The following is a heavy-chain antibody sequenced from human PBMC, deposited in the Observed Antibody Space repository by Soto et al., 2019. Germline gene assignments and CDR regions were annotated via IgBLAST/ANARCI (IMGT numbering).Heavy chain of an antibody. J-gene: IGHJ4*02. CDR3: ATTNSVFDY. D-gene: IGHD1-1*01. CDR2: TYYRSKWYN. Sequence: SQTLSLTCAISGDGVSSKSAAWNWIRQSPSRGLEWLGRTYYRSKWYNEYAISVKSRITVNPDTSNNQFSLHLSSVTPEDTAVYYCATTNSVFDYWGQGTQVTVSS. V-gene: IGHV6-1*01. CDR1: GDGVSSKSAA.